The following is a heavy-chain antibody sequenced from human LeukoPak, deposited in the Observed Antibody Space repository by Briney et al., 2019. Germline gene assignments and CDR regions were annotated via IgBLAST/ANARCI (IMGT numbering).Heavy chain of an antibody. CDR1: GDSISSSSYY. J-gene: IGHJ4*02. V-gene: IGHV4-39*01. Sequence: SETLSLTCTVSGDSISSSSYYWGWIRQPPGKGLEWIGNIYYSGSTYYNPSLRSRLTISLDTSKNQFSLTLSPVTAADTAVYYCARLQYYYDSNGYYSLYYFDYWGQGTVVTVSS. CDR2: IYYSGST. D-gene: IGHD3-22*01. CDR3: ARLQYYYDSNGYYSLYYFDY.